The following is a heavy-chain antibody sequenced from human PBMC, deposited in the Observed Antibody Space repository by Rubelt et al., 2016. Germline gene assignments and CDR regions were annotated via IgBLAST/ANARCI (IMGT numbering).Heavy chain of an antibody. CDR1: GGSISSSSYY. V-gene: IGHV4-39*07. CDR3: AGEAAVAPIDY. D-gene: IGHD6-19*01. CDR2: IYYSGST. J-gene: IGHJ4*02. Sequence: QVQLQQWGAGLLKPSETLSLTCAVSGGSISSSSYYWGWIRQPPGKGLEWIGSIYYSGSTYYNPSLRGRVTISGDRSKNQLSLKLGPVTAADTAVYYCAGEAAVAPIDYWGQGTLVTVSS.